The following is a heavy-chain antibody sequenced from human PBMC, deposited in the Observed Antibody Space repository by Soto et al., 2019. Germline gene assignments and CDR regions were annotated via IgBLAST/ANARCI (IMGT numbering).Heavy chain of an antibody. J-gene: IGHJ3*02. Sequence: EVQLLESGGGLVQPGGSLRLSCAASGFTFSSYAMSWVRQAPGKGLEWVSAISGSGGSTYYADSVKGRFTISRDNSKNTLYLQMNRLRAEDTAVYYCAKDLGDFWSGYWGFYAFDIWGQGTMVTVSS. D-gene: IGHD3-3*01. CDR1: GFTFSSYA. V-gene: IGHV3-23*01. CDR3: AKDLGDFWSGYWGFYAFDI. CDR2: ISGSGGST.